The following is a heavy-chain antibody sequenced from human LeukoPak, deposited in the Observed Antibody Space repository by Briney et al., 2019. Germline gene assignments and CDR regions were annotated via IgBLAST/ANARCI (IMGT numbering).Heavy chain of an antibody. J-gene: IGHJ6*02. CDR3: ASLFGGNFYSSDV. CDR1: GGSISSYY. Sequence: PSETLSLTCTVSGGSISSYYWSWIRQPPGKGLEWIGYIYYSGSTNYNPSLKSRVTISVDTSKNQFSLKLSSVTAADTAVYYCASLFGGNFYSSDVWGQGTTVTVSS. CDR2: IYYSGST. V-gene: IGHV4-59*08. D-gene: IGHD3-10*01.